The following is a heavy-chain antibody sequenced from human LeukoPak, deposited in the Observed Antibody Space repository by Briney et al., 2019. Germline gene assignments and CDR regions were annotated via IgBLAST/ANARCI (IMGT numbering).Heavy chain of an antibody. V-gene: IGHV4-39*07. CDR1: GGSISGTSYY. CDR3: ARVQSRLSWFDP. CDR2: IYYSGST. Sequence: SETLSLTCTVFGGSISGTSYYWGWIRQPPGKGLEWIGSIYYSGSTYYNPSLKSRVTISVDTSKNQFSLKLSSVTAADTAVYYCARVQSRLSWFDPWGQGTLVTVSS. J-gene: IGHJ5*02.